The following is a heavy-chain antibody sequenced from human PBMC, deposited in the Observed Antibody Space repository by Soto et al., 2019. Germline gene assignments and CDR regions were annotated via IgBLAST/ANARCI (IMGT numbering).Heavy chain of an antibody. J-gene: IGHJ5*02. D-gene: IGHD5-18*01. CDR2: ISYDENNK. Sequence: WGSLRLSCAASGFTFRSYHMHWVRQAPGKGLEWVASISYDENNKYYTDSVKGRFTISRDNSKNTLYLQMNSLRDEDTAVYYCARAMDAAMASKDNWFDPWGQGTLVTVSS. V-gene: IGHV3-30-3*01. CDR3: ARAMDAAMASKDNWFDP. CDR1: GFTFRSYH.